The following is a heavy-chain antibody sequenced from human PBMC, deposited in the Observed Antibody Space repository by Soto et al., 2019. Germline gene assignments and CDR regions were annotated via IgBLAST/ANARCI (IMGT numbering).Heavy chain of an antibody. CDR1: GYTFTSYD. CDR2: MNPNSGNT. J-gene: IGHJ4*02. D-gene: IGHD3-22*01. CDR3: ARGDYYDSSGYYSDY. Sequence: ASVKVSCKASGYTFTSYDINWVRQATGQGLEWMGWMNPNSGNTGYAQKFQGRVTMTRNTSISTAYMELRSLRSDDTAVYYCARGDYYDSSGYYSDYWGQGTLVTVSS. V-gene: IGHV1-8*01.